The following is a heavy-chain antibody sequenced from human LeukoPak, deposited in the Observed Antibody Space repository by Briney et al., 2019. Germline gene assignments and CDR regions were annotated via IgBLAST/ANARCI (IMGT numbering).Heavy chain of an antibody. J-gene: IGHJ5*02. CDR3: ARGRSEDYVWGSYRTPPNWFDP. V-gene: IGHV1-8*01. D-gene: IGHD3-16*02. Sequence: ASVKVSCKASGYTFTSYDINWVRQATGQGLEWMGWMNPNSGNTGYAQKFQGRVTMTRNTSISTAYMELSSLRSEDTAVYYCARGRSEDYVWGSYRTPPNWFDPWGQGTLVTVSS. CDR1: GYTFTSYD. CDR2: MNPNSGNT.